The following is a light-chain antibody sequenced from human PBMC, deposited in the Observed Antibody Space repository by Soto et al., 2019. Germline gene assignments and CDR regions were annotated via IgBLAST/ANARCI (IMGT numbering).Light chain of an antibody. V-gene: IGLV2-14*01. CDR1: SWDGAGYDY. Sequence: QSVLTQPASVSGSPRQSMTISCIGTSWDGAGYDYVSWYQQHPGKAPKLVIYEVSKRPSGVSNRFSGSKSGNTASLTISGLQAEDEADYYCSSYTSSSTLVLGTRTKVTVL. J-gene: IGLJ1*01. CDR3: SSYTSSSTLV. CDR2: EVS.